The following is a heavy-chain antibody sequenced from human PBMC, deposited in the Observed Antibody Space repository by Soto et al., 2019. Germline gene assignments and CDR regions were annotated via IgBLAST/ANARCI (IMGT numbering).Heavy chain of an antibody. J-gene: IGHJ6*02. Sequence: GGSLRLSCAASGFTFSGSAMHWVRQASGKGLEWVGRIRSKANSYATAYAASVKGRFTISRDDSKNTAYLQMNSLKTDDTAVYYCTRSGSYYYYYGMDVWGQGTTVTVYS. D-gene: IGHD1-26*01. V-gene: IGHV3-73*01. CDR1: GFTFSGSA. CDR3: TRSGSYYYYYGMDV. CDR2: IRSKANSYAT.